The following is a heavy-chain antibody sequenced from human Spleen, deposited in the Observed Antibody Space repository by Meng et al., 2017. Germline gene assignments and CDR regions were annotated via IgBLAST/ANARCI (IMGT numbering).Heavy chain of an antibody. D-gene: IGHD3-22*01. Sequence: GESLKISCAASGFTFSSYSMSWVRQAPGKGLEWVANIKQDGSEKFYVDSVKGRFTISRDNARNSLYLQMNSLRAEDTAVYYCARRNYYDSSGYYHPPRFDYWGQGTLVTVSS. J-gene: IGHJ4*02. V-gene: IGHV3-7*01. CDR3: ARRNYYDSSGYYHPPRFDY. CDR2: IKQDGSEK. CDR1: GFTFSSYS.